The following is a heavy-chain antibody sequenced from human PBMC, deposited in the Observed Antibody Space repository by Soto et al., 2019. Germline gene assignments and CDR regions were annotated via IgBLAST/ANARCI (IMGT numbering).Heavy chain of an antibody. CDR3: AGGSSGWEIAAASLDY. Sequence: QVQLVQSGAEVKKPGASVKVSCKASGYTFTGYYMHWVRQAPGQGLEWMGWINPNSGGTNYAQKFQGGVTMTRDTSISTAYMELSRLRSDDTAVYYCAGGSSGWEIAAASLDYWGQGTLVTVSS. J-gene: IGHJ4*02. CDR2: INPNSGGT. CDR1: GYTFTGYY. V-gene: IGHV1-2*02. D-gene: IGHD6-13*01.